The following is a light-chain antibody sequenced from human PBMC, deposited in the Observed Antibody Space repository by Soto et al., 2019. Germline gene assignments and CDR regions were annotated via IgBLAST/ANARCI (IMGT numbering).Light chain of an antibody. CDR2: KAS. Sequence: DIHMTQSPSSLSASVVDLVTITCRASQTISSWLAWYQQKPGKAPKLLIYKASTLKSGVPSRFSGSGSGTEFTLTISSLQPDDFATYYCQHYNSYSEAFGQGTRW. J-gene: IGKJ1*01. CDR1: QTISSW. CDR3: QHYNSYSEA. V-gene: IGKV1-5*03.